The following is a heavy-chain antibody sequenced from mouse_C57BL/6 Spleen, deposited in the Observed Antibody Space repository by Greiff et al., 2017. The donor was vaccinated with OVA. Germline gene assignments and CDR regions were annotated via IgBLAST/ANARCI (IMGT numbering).Heavy chain of an antibody. V-gene: IGHV1-80*01. CDR1: GYAFSSYW. J-gene: IGHJ3*01. Sequence: VKLMESGAELVKPGASVKISCKASGYAFSSYWMNWVKQRPGKGLEWIGQIYPGDGDTNYNGKFKGKATLTADKSSSTAYMQLSSLTSEDSAVYFCARGHYYGSSPFAYWGQGTLVTVSA. CDR2: IYPGDGDT. D-gene: IGHD1-1*01. CDR3: ARGHYYGSSPFAY.